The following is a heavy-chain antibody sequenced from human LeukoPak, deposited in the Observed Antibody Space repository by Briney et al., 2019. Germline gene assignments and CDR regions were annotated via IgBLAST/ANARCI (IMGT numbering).Heavy chain of an antibody. J-gene: IGHJ6*02. Sequence: GASVKVSCKASGYTFTSYYMHWVRQAPGQGLEWIGIINPSGGSTSYAQKFQGRVTMTRDTSTSTVYMELSSLRSEDTAVYYCAARIAAAGPYYYYGMDVWGQGTTVTVSS. V-gene: IGHV1-46*01. D-gene: IGHD6-13*01. CDR3: AARIAAAGPYYYYGMDV. CDR1: GYTFTSYY. CDR2: INPSGGST.